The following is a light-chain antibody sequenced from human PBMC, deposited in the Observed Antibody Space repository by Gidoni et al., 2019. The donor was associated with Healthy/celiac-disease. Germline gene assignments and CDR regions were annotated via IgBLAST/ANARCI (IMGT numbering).Light chain of an antibody. CDR1: SSNIGSNY. Sequence: QSVLTQPPSASGTPGQRVPLSCSGSSSNIGSNYVYWYQQLPGTAPKLLIYRNNQRPSGVPDRFSGSKSGTSASLASSGLRSEDEADYYWAAWDDSLSGWVFGGGTKLTVL. J-gene: IGLJ3*02. CDR2: RNN. V-gene: IGLV1-47*01. CDR3: AAWDDSLSGWV.